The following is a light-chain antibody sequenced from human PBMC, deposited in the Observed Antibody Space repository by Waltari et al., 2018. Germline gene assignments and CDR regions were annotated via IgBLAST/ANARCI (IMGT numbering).Light chain of an antibody. Sequence: EILMTQSPATVSVSPGEGATLSCRASQSVNSNLAWYQQKPGQPPKLLIYWASTRGSGVPDRFSGSGSGTDFTLTISSLQAEDVAVYYCQQYYITPPTFGQGTKVEIK. CDR2: WAS. CDR3: QQYYITPPT. V-gene: IGKV4-1*01. CDR1: QSVNSN. J-gene: IGKJ1*01.